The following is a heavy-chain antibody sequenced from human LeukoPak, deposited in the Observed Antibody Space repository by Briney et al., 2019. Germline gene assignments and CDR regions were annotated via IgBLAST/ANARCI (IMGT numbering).Heavy chain of an antibody. CDR1: GFTFSSYW. V-gene: IGHV3-74*01. Sequence: GGSLRLSCAASGFTFSSYWMHWVRQAPGKGLMWVSRINSDGSTTSYADSVKGRFTISRDNAKNTLYLQMNSLRAEDTAVYYCARDSSALDAFDIWGQGTMVTVSS. CDR3: ARDSSALDAFDI. D-gene: IGHD3-22*01. J-gene: IGHJ3*02. CDR2: INSDGSTT.